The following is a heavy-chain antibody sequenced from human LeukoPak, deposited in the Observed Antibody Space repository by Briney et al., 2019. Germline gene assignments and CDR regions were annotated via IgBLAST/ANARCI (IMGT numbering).Heavy chain of an antibody. J-gene: IGHJ4*02. CDR1: GGSISSYK. V-gene: IGHV4-4*07. D-gene: IGHD1-26*01. CDR2: IYSSGSA. Sequence: PSETLSLTXTVSGGSISSYKWSWIRQPAGKGLEWIGRIYSSGSANYTPSLKSRVTMSVDTSKNQFSLKLSSVTAADTAVYYCARGIVGATAPDYWGQGALVIVSS. CDR3: ARGIVGATAPDY.